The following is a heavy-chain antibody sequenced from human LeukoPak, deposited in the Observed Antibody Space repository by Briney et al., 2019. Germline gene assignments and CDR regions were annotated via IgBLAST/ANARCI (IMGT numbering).Heavy chain of an antibody. CDR3: ASSQADSGYAQNPNWYFDL. J-gene: IGHJ2*01. Sequence: SETLSLTCTVSGGSISSYYWSWIRQPPGKGLEWIGYIYYSGSTNYNPSLKSRVTISVDTSKNQFSLKLSSVTAADTAVYYCASSQADSGYAQNPNWYFDLWGRGTLVTVSS. CDR1: GGSISSYY. V-gene: IGHV4-59*01. CDR2: IYYSGST. D-gene: IGHD5-12*01.